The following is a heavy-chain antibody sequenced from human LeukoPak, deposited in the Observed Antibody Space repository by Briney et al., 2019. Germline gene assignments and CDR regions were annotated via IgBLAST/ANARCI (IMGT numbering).Heavy chain of an antibody. CDR3: ARLGSGSYYPNYYYYGMDV. V-gene: IGHV1-8*01. CDR1: GYTFTNYD. J-gene: IGHJ6*02. Sequence: ASVKVSCKASGYTFTNYDIFWVRQATGQGLEWMGWMNPNSGNTGYAQKFQGRVTMTRNTSISTAYMELSSLRSEDTAVYYCARLGSGSYYPNYYYYGMDVWGQGTTVTVSS. CDR2: MNPNSGNT. D-gene: IGHD3-10*02.